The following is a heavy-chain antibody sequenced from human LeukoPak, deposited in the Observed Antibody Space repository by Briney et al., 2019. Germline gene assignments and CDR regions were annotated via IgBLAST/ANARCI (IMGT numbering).Heavy chain of an antibody. CDR1: GGSISSGSYY. CDR2: IYTSGST. Sequence: PSETLSLTCTVFGGSISSGSYYWSWIRQPAGKGLEWIGRIYTSGSTNYNPSLKSRVTISVDTSKNQFSLKLSSVTAADTAVYYCARDRGIAAAGFGPWGQGTLVTVSS. J-gene: IGHJ5*02. CDR3: ARDRGIAAAGFGP. D-gene: IGHD6-13*01. V-gene: IGHV4-61*02.